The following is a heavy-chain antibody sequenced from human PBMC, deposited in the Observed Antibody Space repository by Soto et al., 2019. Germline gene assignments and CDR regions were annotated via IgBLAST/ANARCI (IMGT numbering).Heavy chain of an antibody. D-gene: IGHD6-13*01. CDR1: GFTFSSSG. CDR2: ISHDGSEK. Sequence: QVQLLESGGGVVQPGRSLRLSCAASGFTFSSSGMHWVRQAPVKGLEWVAVISHDGSEKYYADSVKGRFTISRDNSKTTLYLQMNSLRTEDTAVYHCAQDIGYNDTWYEIDNWGQGNLVTVSS. CDR3: AQDIGYNDTWYEIDN. V-gene: IGHV3-30*18. J-gene: IGHJ4*02.